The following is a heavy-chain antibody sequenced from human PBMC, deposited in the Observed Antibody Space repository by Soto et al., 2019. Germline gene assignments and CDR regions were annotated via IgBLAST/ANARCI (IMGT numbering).Heavy chain of an antibody. D-gene: IGHD6-13*01. J-gene: IGHJ4*02. V-gene: IGHV2-5*02. CDR3: AYRPLGSRWFDY. Sequence: QITLKETAPPLVKPTQTLTLTRTFSGVSLTTSGLGVGWVRQPPGKALEWLKLIYWDDDKRYSPSLKSMLTSTKDASKNQVVLTMTNMDPVDTATYCCAYRPLGSRWFDYWGQGTLVTGSS. CDR1: GVSLTTSGLG. CDR2: IYWDDDK.